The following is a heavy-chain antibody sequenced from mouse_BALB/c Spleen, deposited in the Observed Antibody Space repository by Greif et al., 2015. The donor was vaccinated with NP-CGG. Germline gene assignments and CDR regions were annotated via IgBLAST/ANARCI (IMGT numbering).Heavy chain of an antibody. V-gene: IGHV1S127*01. Sequence: QVQLQQPGAELVKPGASVKMSCKASGYTFTSYWMHWVKQRPGQGLEWIGVIDPSDSYTSYNQKFKGKATLTVDTSSSTAYMQLSSLTSEDSAVHYCTRYYYGSSPYWYFDVWGAGTTVTVSS. D-gene: IGHD1-1*01. CDR2: IDPSDSYT. CDR3: TRYYYGSSPYWYFDV. CDR1: GYTFTSYW. J-gene: IGHJ1*01.